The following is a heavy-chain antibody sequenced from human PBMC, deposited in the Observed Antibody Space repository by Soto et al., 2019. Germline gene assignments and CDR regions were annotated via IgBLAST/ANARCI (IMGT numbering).Heavy chain of an antibody. D-gene: IGHD5-12*01. CDR3: ARRNERGGYSGYDHKNPDYYYYGMDD. Sequence: GASVKVSCKASGYTFTSYVISWVRQAPGQGLEWMGWISAYNGNTNYAQKLQGRVTITTDKSTSTAYMELSSLRSEDTAVYYCARRNERGGYSGYDHKNPDYYYYGMDDWGQGTTVTVSS. J-gene: IGHJ6*02. CDR1: GYTFTSYV. CDR2: ISAYNGNT. V-gene: IGHV1-18*01.